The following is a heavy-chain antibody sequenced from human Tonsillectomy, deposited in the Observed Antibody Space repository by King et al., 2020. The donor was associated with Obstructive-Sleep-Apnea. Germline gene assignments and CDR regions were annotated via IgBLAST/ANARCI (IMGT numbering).Heavy chain of an antibody. Sequence: VQLVESGGGLIQPGGSVRLSCGASGFTVSRYAMNWVRQAPGKWLVWISVISGAGGDTCYAEPVKDRFTISRDNSKNALFLEMNSLSAEDAAVYYCTNRFTTFGQGNGDPAFDIWGQGTMVTVSS. D-gene: IGHD3-3*01. CDR2: ISGAGGDT. J-gene: IGHJ3*02. V-gene: IGHV3-23*04. CDR1: GFTVSRYA. CDR3: TNRFTTFGQGNGDPAFDI.